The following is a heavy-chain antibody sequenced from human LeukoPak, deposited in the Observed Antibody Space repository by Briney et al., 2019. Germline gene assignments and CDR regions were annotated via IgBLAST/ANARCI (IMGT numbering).Heavy chain of an antibody. CDR1: GGSISSSSYY. CDR2: IYYSRST. J-gene: IGHJ4*02. CDR3: AIGYYDSSGYYYVEYFDY. D-gene: IGHD3-22*01. Sequence: PSETLSLTCTVSGGSISSSSYYWGWIRQPPGKGLEWIGSIYYSRSTYYNPSLKSRVTISVDTSKNQFSLKLSSVTAADTAVYYCAIGYYDSSGYYYVEYFDYWGQGTLVTVSS. V-gene: IGHV4-39*01.